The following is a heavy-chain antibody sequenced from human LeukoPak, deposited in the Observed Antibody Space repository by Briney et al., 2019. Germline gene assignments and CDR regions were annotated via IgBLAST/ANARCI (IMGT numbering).Heavy chain of an antibody. CDR2: IYYSGST. CDR1: GGSISSYY. V-gene: IGHV4-59*08. CDR3: ARLGIGVVPSAMLGDYYFDY. D-gene: IGHD2-2*01. J-gene: IGHJ4*02. Sequence: PSETLSLTCTVSGGSISSYYWSWIRQPPGKGLEWIGYIYYSGSTKYNPSLKSRVTISVDTSKSQFSLKLTSVTAADTAVYYCARLGIGVVPSAMLGDYYFDYWGQGTLVTLSS.